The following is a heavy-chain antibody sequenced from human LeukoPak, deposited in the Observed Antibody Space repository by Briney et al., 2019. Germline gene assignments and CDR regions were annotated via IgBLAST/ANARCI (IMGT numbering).Heavy chain of an antibody. CDR3: ARDTEGGYVNY. D-gene: IGHD5-12*01. CDR2: ISSSSSTI. CDR1: GFTFSSYS. Sequence: GGSLRLSCAASGFTFSSYSMNWVRQAPGKGLEWVSYISSSSSTIYYADSVKGRFTISRDNAKNSLYLQMNSLRAEDTAVYYCARDTEGGYVNYWGQGTLVTVSS. V-gene: IGHV3-48*01. J-gene: IGHJ4*02.